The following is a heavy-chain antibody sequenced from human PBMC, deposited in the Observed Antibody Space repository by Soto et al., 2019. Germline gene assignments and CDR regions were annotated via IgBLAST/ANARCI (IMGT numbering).Heavy chain of an antibody. CDR3: ARWGAMAGTFDY. J-gene: IGHJ4*02. CDR1: GGSISTYY. Sequence: SETLSLTCTVSGGSISTYYWNWIRQPPGKGLEWIGYIYYSGSTNYNPSLKSRVSISVDTSKNQFSLKMRSVTAADTAVYYCARWGAMAGTFDYWGQGTLVTVSS. CDR2: IYYSGST. V-gene: IGHV4-59*08. D-gene: IGHD3-16*01.